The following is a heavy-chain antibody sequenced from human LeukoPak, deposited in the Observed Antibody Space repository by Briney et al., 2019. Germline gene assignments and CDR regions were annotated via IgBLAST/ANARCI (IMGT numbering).Heavy chain of an antibody. V-gene: IGHV3-53*01. Sequence: PGGSLRLSCAASEFTVSSNYMSWVRQAPGKGLEWVSVIYSGGSTYYADSVKGRFTISRDNSKNTLYLQMNSLRAEDAAVYYCARGKNKYGMDVWGKGTTVTVSS. CDR2: IYSGGST. J-gene: IGHJ6*04. D-gene: IGHD2/OR15-2a*01. CDR3: ARGKNKYGMDV. CDR1: EFTVSSNY.